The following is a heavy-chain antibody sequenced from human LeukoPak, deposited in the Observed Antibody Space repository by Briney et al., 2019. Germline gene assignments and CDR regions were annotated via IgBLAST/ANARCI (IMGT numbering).Heavy chain of an antibody. J-gene: IGHJ4*02. CDR2: IYYSGST. V-gene: IGHV4-31*03. Sequence: SETLSLTCTVSGGSISSGGYYWSWIRQHPGKGLEWIGYIYYSGSTYYNPSLKSRVTISLDTSKNQLSLKLRSVTAADMAVYYCAGHHPRNTVDFWGQGTLVTVSS. CDR3: AGHHPRNTVDF. D-gene: IGHD2-8*02. CDR1: GGSISSGGYY.